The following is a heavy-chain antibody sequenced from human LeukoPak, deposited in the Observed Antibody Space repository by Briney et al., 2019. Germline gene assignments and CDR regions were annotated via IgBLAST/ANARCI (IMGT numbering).Heavy chain of an antibody. CDR2: ISAYNGNT. J-gene: IGHJ5*02. V-gene: IGHV1-18*01. CDR3: ARDWAAAGDNWFDP. CDR1: GYTFTNYG. Sequence: GASVKVSCKTPGYTFTNYGISWVRQAPGQGLEWMGWISAYNGNTNYAQKLQGRVTMTTDTSASTAYMELRSLRSDDTAVYYCARDWAAAGDNWFDPWGQGTLVTVSS. D-gene: IGHD6-13*01.